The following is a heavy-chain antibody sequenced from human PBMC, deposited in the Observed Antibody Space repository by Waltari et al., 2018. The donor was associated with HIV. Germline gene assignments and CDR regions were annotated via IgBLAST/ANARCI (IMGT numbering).Heavy chain of an antibody. CDR1: GYSFTRYP. CDR3: VRDMSDTPVGPEMDV. CDR2: INAANGNT. V-gene: IGHV1-3*01. Sequence: QVQFEQSGAEVKKPGASVKVSCTTSGYSFTRYPMHWVRQAPGQRLEWMGWINAANGNTKYSQKFQDRVTISRDTSASTAYLELRRLRPEDTAVYYCVRDMSDTPVGPEMDVWGQGTTVTVSS. J-gene: IGHJ6*02. D-gene: IGHD5-18*01.